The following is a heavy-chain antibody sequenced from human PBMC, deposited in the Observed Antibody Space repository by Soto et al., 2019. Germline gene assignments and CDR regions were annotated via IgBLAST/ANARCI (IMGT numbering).Heavy chain of an antibody. CDR2: IVVGSGNT. Sequence: VASAKVSCKASGFTFTSSAVQWVRQARGQRLEWIGWIVVGSGNTNYAQKFQERVTITRDMSTSTAYMELSSLRSEDTAVYYCAAEWRGPYYYDSSGYLDYWGQGTLVTVSS. CDR1: GFTFTSSA. J-gene: IGHJ4*02. CDR3: AAEWRGPYYYDSSGYLDY. D-gene: IGHD3-22*01. V-gene: IGHV1-58*01.